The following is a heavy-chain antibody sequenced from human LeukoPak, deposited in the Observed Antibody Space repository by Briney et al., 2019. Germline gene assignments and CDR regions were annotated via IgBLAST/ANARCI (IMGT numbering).Heavy chain of an antibody. Sequence: PSETLSLTCAVSGYSISSSNWWGWIRQPPGTGLEWIGYIYYSGSTYYNPSLKSRVTISVDTSKNQFSLKLSSVTAADTAVYYCARENYYGSGSYYNPSGYYGMDVWGQGTTVTVSS. CDR1: GYSISSSNW. CDR2: IYYSGST. D-gene: IGHD3-10*01. V-gene: IGHV4-28*03. CDR3: ARENYYGSGSYYNPSGYYGMDV. J-gene: IGHJ6*02.